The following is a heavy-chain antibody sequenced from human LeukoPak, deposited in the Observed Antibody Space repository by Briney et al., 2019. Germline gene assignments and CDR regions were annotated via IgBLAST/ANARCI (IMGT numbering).Heavy chain of an antibody. CDR2: INPNSGGT. V-gene: IGHV1-2*02. Sequence: ASVKVSCKASGYTFTGHYMHWVRQAPGQGLEGMGWINPNSGGTNYAQKFQGRVTMTRDTSISTAYMELSRLRSDDTAVYYCARGYSYGDWIVDYWGQGTLVTVSS. CDR3: ARGYSYGDWIVDY. D-gene: IGHD5-18*01. CDR1: GYTFTGHY. J-gene: IGHJ4*02.